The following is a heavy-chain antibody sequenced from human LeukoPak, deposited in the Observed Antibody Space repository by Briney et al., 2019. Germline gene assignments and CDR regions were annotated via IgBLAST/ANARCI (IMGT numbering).Heavy chain of an antibody. D-gene: IGHD6-13*01. CDR2: INPNSGGT. J-gene: IGHJ6*03. CDR3: ARAPRIAASHYYSYTDV. Sequence: ASVNVSCKASGYTFTGYYMHWVRQAPGQGLEGMGWINPNSGGTNYAQKFQGRVTMTRDTSISTAYMELSRLRSDDTAVYSCARAPRIAASHYYSYTDVWGKGTTVTVSS. V-gene: IGHV1-2*02. CDR1: GYTFTGYY.